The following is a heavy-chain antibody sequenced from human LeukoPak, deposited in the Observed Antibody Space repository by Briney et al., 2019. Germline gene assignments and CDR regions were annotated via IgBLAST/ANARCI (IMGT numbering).Heavy chain of an antibody. J-gene: IGHJ6*03. CDR2: IYYSGST. CDR1: GGSISSYY. CDR3: ARIIVGATRNHYMDV. D-gene: IGHD1-26*01. Sequence: PSETLSLTCTVSGGSISSYYWSWIRQPPGKGLEWIGYIYYSGSTNYNPSLKSRVTISVDTSKNQFSLKLSSVTAADTAVYYCARIIVGATRNHYMDVWGKGPRSPSP. V-gene: IGHV4-59*08.